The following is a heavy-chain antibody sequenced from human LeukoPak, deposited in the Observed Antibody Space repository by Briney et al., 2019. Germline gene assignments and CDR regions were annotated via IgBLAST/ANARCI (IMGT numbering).Heavy chain of an antibody. CDR3: AKVVVGSSGWYYFDY. CDR2: ISGSGGST. V-gene: IGHV3-23*01. Sequence: LPGGSLRLSCAASGFTFSSYAVSWVRQAPGKGLEWVSSISGSGGSTYSADSVKGRFTISRDNSKNTLFLQMNSLRAEDTAVYYCAKVVVGSSGWYYFDYWGQGTLVTVSS. D-gene: IGHD6-19*01. J-gene: IGHJ4*02. CDR1: GFTFSSYA.